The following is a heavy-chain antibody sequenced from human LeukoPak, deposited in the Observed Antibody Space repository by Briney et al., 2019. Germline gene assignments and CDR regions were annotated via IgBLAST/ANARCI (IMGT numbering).Heavy chain of an antibody. D-gene: IGHD3-16*01. CDR3: ARDLGANWFDP. Sequence: GGSLRLSCAASGFTFSSYGMHWVRQAPGKGLEWVAVISYDGSNKYYADSVKGRFTISGDNSKNTLYLQMNSLRAEDTAVYYCARDLGANWFDPWGQGTLVTVSS. V-gene: IGHV3-30*19. CDR2: ISYDGSNK. CDR1: GFTFSSYG. J-gene: IGHJ5*02.